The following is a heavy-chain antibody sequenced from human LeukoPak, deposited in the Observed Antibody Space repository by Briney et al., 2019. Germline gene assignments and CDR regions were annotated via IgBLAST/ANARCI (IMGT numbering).Heavy chain of an antibody. Sequence: SVKVSCKASGGTFSSYAISWVRQAPGQGLEWVGGIIPIFCTANYAQKFQGRVTITADEPTSTAYMELSSLRSEDTAVYYCAREWSQRQLDPRRNQPSWDYWGQGTLVTGSS. J-gene: IGHJ4*02. V-gene: IGHV1-69*13. CDR2: IIPIFCTA. CDR3: AREWSQRQLDPRRNQPSWDY. CDR1: GGTFSSYA. D-gene: IGHD6-6*01.